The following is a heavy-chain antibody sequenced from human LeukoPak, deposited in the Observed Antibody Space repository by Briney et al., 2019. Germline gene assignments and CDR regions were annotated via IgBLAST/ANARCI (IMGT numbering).Heavy chain of an antibody. Sequence: PGGSLRLSCAASGFTFSSYWMSWVRQAPGKGLEWVANIKQDGSEKYYVDAVKGRFTISRDNAKNSLYLQMNSLRAEDTAVYYCARARAVLLWFGESTYYFDYWGQGTLVTVSS. CDR1: GFTFSSYW. V-gene: IGHV3-7*01. CDR3: ARARAVLLWFGESTYYFDY. CDR2: IKQDGSEK. J-gene: IGHJ4*02. D-gene: IGHD3-10*01.